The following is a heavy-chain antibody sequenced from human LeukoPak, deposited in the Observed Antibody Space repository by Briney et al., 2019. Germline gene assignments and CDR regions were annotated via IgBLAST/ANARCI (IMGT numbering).Heavy chain of an antibody. CDR3: ARAYDSSGGGNWFDP. Sequence: ASVKVSCKASGYTFTSYDINWVRQAPGQGLEWMGRINPNSGGTNYAQKFQGRVTMTRDTSISTAYMELSRLRSDDTAVYYCARAYDSSGGGNWFDPWGQGTLVTVSS. D-gene: IGHD3-22*01. V-gene: IGHV1-2*06. J-gene: IGHJ5*02. CDR2: INPNSGGT. CDR1: GYTFTSYD.